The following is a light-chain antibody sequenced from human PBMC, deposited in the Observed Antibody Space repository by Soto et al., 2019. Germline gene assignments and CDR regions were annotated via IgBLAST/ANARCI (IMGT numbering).Light chain of an antibody. Sequence: EIVLTQSPGTLSLSPGERATLSCRASQSVRSTSLVWYQQKPGQAPRLLIYGASSRATGIPDRFSGSGSGTDFSLLIIRLEPEDSAVYYCHQYGSSSWTFGQGTRVEIK. V-gene: IGKV3-20*01. CDR2: GAS. CDR1: QSVRSTS. CDR3: HQYGSSSWT. J-gene: IGKJ1*01.